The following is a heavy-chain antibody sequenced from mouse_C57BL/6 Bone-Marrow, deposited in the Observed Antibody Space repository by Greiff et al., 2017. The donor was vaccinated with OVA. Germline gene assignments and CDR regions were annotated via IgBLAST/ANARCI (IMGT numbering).Heavy chain of an antibody. CDR2: IYPGGGYT. CDR3: AREGYSSGYTY. D-gene: IGHD3-2*02. Sequence: QVQLKQSGAELVRPGTSVKMSCKASGYTFTNYWIGWAKQRPGHGLEWIGDIYPGGGYTNYNEKFKGKATLTADKSSSTAYMQFSSLTSEDSAIYYCAREGYSSGYTYWGQGTLVTVSA. CDR1: GYTFTNYW. V-gene: IGHV1-63*01. J-gene: IGHJ3*01.